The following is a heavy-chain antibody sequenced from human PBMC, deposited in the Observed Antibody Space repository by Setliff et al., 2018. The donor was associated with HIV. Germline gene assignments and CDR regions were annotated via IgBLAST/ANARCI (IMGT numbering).Heavy chain of an antibody. CDR1: GGSIYGSDYY. D-gene: IGHD3-3*01. Sequence: SETLSLTCTVSGGSIYGSDYYWGWIRQHPGKGLEYIGYIYYSGSTYYNPSLKSRVTMSIDTSTQQFFLNVTSVTAADTAVYYCAGFSYNFWVYRFDHWGQGALVTVSS. V-gene: IGHV4-31*03. J-gene: IGHJ4*02. CDR2: IYYSGST. CDR3: AGFSYNFWVYRFDH.